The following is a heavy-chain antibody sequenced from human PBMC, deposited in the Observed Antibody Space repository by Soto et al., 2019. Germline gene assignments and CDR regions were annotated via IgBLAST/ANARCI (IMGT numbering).Heavy chain of an antibody. CDR3: ARGYYGSYRGRHFDY. D-gene: IGHD3-10*01. V-gene: IGHV3-11*04. Sequence: GGSLRLSCAASGGPFSDYYMSWIRQAPGKGLEWVSYISSRSSTIFYADSVKGRFTISRDNVKNSLYLQMNSLRAEDTAVYYCARGYYGSYRGRHFDYWGQGTLVTVSS. CDR1: GGPFSDYY. CDR2: ISSRSSTI. J-gene: IGHJ4*02.